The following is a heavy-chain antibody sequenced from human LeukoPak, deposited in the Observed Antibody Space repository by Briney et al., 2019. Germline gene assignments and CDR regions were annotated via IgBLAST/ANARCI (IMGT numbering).Heavy chain of an antibody. Sequence: SSVKVSCKASGGTFSSYAISWVRQAPGQGLEWMGGIISIFGTANYAQKFQGRVTITADESTSTAYMELSSLRSEDTAVYYCARGRDGYNDAFDIWGQGTMVTVSS. V-gene: IGHV1-69*01. D-gene: IGHD5-24*01. CDR2: IISIFGTA. J-gene: IGHJ3*02. CDR3: ARGRDGYNDAFDI. CDR1: GGTFSSYA.